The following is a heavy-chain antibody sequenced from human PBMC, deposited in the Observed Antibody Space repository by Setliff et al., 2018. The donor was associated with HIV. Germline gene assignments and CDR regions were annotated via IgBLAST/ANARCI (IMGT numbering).Heavy chain of an antibody. Sequence: LSLTCTVSGGSISSGSHYWSWIRQPAGKGLEWIGLIYTSGRTNYNPSLKSRVTISVDRSKNQFSLNLGSVTAADTALYYCTSLFHDTSAPWLYYFDYWGQGTLVTVSS. CDR2: IYTSGRT. J-gene: IGHJ4*02. CDR1: GGSISSGSHY. CDR3: TSLFHDTSAPWLYYFDY. D-gene: IGHD3-22*01. V-gene: IGHV4-61*02.